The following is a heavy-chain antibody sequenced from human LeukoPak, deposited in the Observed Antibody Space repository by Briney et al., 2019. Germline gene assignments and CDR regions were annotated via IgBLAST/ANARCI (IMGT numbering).Heavy chain of an antibody. V-gene: IGHV3-48*01. J-gene: IGHJ4*02. Sequence: GGSLRLSCAASGFTFSSYSMNWVRQAPGKGLEWVSYISSGSSTIYYADSVKGRFTISRDNAKNSLHLQMNSLSAEDTAVYYCARVAGGRGYYFDYWGQGTLVTVSS. D-gene: IGHD3-10*01. CDR1: GFTFSSYS. CDR2: ISSGSSTI. CDR3: ARVAGGRGYYFDY.